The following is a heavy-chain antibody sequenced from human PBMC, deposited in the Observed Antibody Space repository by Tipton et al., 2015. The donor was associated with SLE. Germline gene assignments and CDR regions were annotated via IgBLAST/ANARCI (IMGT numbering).Heavy chain of an antibody. CDR1: GGSISSYY. Sequence: TLSLTCTVSGGSISSYYWSWIRQPPGKGLEWIGSIYYSGSTYYNPSLKSRVTISVDTSKNQFSLKLSSVTAADTAVYYCARHPTYFDYWGQGTLVTVSS. V-gene: IGHV4-59*08. J-gene: IGHJ4*02. CDR2: IYYSGST. CDR3: ARHPTYFDY.